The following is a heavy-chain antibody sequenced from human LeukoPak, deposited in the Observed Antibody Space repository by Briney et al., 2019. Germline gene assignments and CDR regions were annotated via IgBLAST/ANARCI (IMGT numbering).Heavy chain of an antibody. D-gene: IGHD3-22*01. V-gene: IGHV3-66*02. CDR3: ARGGVVVVPQGAFDI. J-gene: IGHJ3*02. CDR2: IYSGGST. CDR1: GFTFSSYA. Sequence: PGGSLRLSCAASGFTFSSYAMSWVRQAPGKGLEWVSVIYSGGSTYYADSVKGRFIISRDNSKNTLYLQMNSLRAEDTAVYYCARGGVVVVPQGAFDIWGQGTMVTVSS.